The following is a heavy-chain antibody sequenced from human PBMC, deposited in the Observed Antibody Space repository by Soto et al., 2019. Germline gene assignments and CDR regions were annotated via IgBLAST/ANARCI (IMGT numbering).Heavy chain of an antibody. V-gene: IGHV5-10-1*01. D-gene: IGHD2-15*01. CDR3: ARHGERYTGGNPDDI. Sequence: SGESLKITCKGSGYSFTSYWTSWVRQMPGKGLEWMGRIDPSDSYTNYSPSFQGHVTISADKSISTAYLQWSSLKASDTAMYYCARHGERYTGGNPDDIWGQGTMVTVSS. J-gene: IGHJ3*02. CDR1: GYSFTSYW. CDR2: IDPSDSYT.